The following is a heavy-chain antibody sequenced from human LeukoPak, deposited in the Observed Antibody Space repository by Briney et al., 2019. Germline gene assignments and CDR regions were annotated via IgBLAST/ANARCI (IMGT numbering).Heavy chain of an antibody. J-gene: IGHJ3*02. CDR3: ARPAVCSGGSCYYDSFDM. D-gene: IGHD2-15*01. CDR1: GGSISSGSYY. Sequence: SETLSLTCTVSGGSISSGSYYWGWIRQPPGKGLKWIGSIYYSGSTYYNPSLKSRVTISVDTSKNQFSLKLSSVTAADTAVYYCARPAVCSGGSCYYDSFDMWGQGTMVTVSS. V-gene: IGHV4-39*01. CDR2: IYYSGST.